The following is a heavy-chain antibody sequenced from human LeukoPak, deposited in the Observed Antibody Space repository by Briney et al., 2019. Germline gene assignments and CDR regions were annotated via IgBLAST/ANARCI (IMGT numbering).Heavy chain of an antibody. Sequence: GGPLRLSCAASGFTFSVYGMHWVRQAPGKGLEWVAVIWFDGTTKYYADSVKGRFTISRDNSKNALYLQVNSLRVEDTAVYYCARSRSGWYGSLDYWGLGALVTVSS. D-gene: IGHD6-19*01. CDR3: ARSRSGWYGSLDY. V-gene: IGHV3-33*01. CDR1: GFTFSVYG. J-gene: IGHJ4*02. CDR2: IWFDGTTK.